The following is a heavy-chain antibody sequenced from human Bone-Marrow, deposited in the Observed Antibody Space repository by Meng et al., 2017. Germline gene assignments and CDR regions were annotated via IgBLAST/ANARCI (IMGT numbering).Heavy chain of an antibody. CDR1: GGSISSSSYY. D-gene: IGHD3-16*01. J-gene: IGHJ6*02. CDR2: IYYSGST. V-gene: IGHV4-39*07. CDR3: ARDPPQHVYDYVWGSQELVNGMDV. Sequence: SETLSLTCTVSGGSISSSSYYWGWIRQLPGKGLEWIGSIYYSGSTYYNPSLKSRVTISVDTSKNQFSLKLSSVTAADTAVYYCARDPPQHVYDYVWGSQELVNGMDVWGQGTTVTGSS.